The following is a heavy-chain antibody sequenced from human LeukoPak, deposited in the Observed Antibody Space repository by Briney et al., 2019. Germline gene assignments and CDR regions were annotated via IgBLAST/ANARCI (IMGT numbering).Heavy chain of an antibody. CDR2: IYYSGST. Sequence: PSGTLSLTCTVSGGYISSGGYYWSWIRQHPGKGVEWIGYIYYSGSTYYNPSLKSRVTISVDTSKNQFSLKLSSVTAADTAVYYCARNYDILTGPGYWGQGTLVTVSS. CDR1: GGYISSGGYY. CDR3: ARNYDILTGPGY. J-gene: IGHJ4*02. D-gene: IGHD3-9*01. V-gene: IGHV4-31*03.